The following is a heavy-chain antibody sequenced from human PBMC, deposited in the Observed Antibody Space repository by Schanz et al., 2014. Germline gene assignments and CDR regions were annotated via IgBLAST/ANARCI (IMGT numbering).Heavy chain of an antibody. CDR3: ARGGRTTYNYYYGMDV. CDR1: GGSISSGGYS. J-gene: IGHJ6*02. CDR2: IYYSGSP. Sequence: QVQLQESGPGLVKPSQTLSLTCAVSGGSISSGGYSWNWIRQPPGKGLEWIVYIYYSGSPYYNPSRKSRVTISVDTSKTQFSLKLSSVTAADTAVYYCARGGRTTYNYYYGMDVWGQGTTVTVSS. V-gene: IGHV4-30-4*07. D-gene: IGHD1-1*01.